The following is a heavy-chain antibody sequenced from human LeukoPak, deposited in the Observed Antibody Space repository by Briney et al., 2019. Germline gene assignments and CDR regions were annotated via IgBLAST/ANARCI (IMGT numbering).Heavy chain of an antibody. J-gene: IGHJ4*02. CDR1: GFTVTNYA. CDR3: AKWGDYDILTGYYDSDY. D-gene: IGHD3-9*01. CDR2: ISGRDDST. V-gene: IGHV3-23*01. Sequence: GGSLRLSCAASGFTVTNYAMYWVRQAPGKGLEWVSAISGRDDSTYYADSVKGRFTISRDTSKNTLFLQMNSLRAEDTAVYYCAKWGDYDILTGYYDSDYWGQGTLVTVSS.